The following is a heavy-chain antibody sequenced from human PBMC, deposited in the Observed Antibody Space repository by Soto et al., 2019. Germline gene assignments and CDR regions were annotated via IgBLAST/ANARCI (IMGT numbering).Heavy chain of an antibody. Sequence: QITLKESGPTLVKPTQTLTLTCTFSGFSLSTSGVGVGWIRQPPGKALEWLALIYWDDDKRYSPSLKSRLTITKDTSKTQVVLTMTNMDPVDTATYYCAHQRIDYYDSSGYNWYFDLWGRGTLVTVSS. CDR1: GFSLSTSGVG. J-gene: IGHJ2*01. D-gene: IGHD3-22*01. CDR2: IYWDDDK. CDR3: AHQRIDYYDSSGYNWYFDL. V-gene: IGHV2-5*02.